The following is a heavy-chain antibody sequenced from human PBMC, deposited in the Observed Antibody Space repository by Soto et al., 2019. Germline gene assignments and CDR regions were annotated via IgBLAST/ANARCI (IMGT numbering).Heavy chain of an antibody. V-gene: IGHV4-31*03. J-gene: IGHJ6*02. CDR1: GGSISSGGYY. CDR2: IYYSGST. CDR3: ARDWGITTRSYYGMDV. D-gene: IGHD3-16*01. Sequence: SETLSLTCTVSGGSISSGGYYWSWIRQHPGKGLEWIGYIYYSGSTYYNPSLKSRVTISVDTSKNHFSLKLSSMTAADTAVYYCARDWGITTRSYYGMDVWGQGTTVTVSS.